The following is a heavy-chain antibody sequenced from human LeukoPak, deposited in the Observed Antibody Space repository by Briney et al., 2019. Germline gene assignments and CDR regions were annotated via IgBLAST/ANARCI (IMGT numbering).Heavy chain of an antibody. D-gene: IGHD3-16*02. CDR1: GGSFSGYY. CDR3: ARGPRVLVPTYVWGSYPFDY. CDR2: INHSGST. J-gene: IGHJ4*02. Sequence: PSETLSLTCAVYGGSFSGYYWSWIRQPPGKGLEWIGEINHSGSTNYNPSLKSRVTISVDTSKNQFSLKLSSVTAVDTAVYYCARGPRVLVPTYVWGSYPFDYWGQGTLVTVSS. V-gene: IGHV4-34*01.